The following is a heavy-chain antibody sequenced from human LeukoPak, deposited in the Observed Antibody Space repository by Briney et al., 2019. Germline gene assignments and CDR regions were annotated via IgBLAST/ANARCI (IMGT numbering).Heavy chain of an antibody. V-gene: IGHV3-21*01. CDR3: ARDLMGWDLHYFDY. J-gene: IGHJ4*02. CDR2: ISSSSSYI. Sequence: GGSLRLSCAAAGFTFSTYNMNWVRQAPGKGLEWVSSISSSSSYIYYADSVKGRFTISRDNAKNSLYLQMHSLRAEDTAVYYCARDLMGWDLHYFDYWGQGTLVTVSS. D-gene: IGHD1-26*01. CDR1: GFTFSTYN.